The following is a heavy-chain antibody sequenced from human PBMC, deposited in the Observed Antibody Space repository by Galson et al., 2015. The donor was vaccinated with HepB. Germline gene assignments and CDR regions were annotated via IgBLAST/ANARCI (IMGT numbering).Heavy chain of an antibody. J-gene: IGHJ5*02. V-gene: IGHV1-46*03. CDR1: GYTFTSYY. CDR2: INPSGGST. Sequence: SVKVSCKASGYTFTSYYMHWVRQAPGQGLEWMGIINPSGGSTSYAQKFQGRVTMTRDTSTSTVYMELSSLRSEDTAVYYCAREKITMVRGGIGWFDPWGQGTLVTVSS. D-gene: IGHD3-10*01. CDR3: AREKITMVRGGIGWFDP.